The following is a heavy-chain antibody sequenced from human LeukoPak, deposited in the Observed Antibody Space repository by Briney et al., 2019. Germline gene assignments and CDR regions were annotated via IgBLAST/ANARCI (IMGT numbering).Heavy chain of an antibody. V-gene: IGHV3-23*01. CDR1: GFTLSSYA. CDR3: ARDNYYDSSGYSNWFDP. J-gene: IGHJ5*02. Sequence: PGGSLRLSCAASGFTLSSYAMSWVRQAPGKGLEWVSGISGSGGSTYNADSVKGRFTISRDNSKNPLYLQMNSLRAEDTVVYYCARDNYYDSSGYSNWFDPWGQGTLVTVSS. CDR2: ISGSGGST. D-gene: IGHD3-22*01.